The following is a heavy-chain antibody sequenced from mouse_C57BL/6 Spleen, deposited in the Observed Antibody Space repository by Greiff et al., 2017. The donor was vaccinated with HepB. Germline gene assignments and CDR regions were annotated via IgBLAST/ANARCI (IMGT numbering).Heavy chain of an antibody. Sequence: VQLQQSGPELVKPGASVKIPCKASGYTFTDYNMDWVKQSNGKSLEWIGDINPNNGGTIYNQKFKGKATLTVDKSSSTAYMELRSLTSEDTAVYYCARGPYYYGSSYAMDYWGQGTSVTVSS. CDR1: GYTFTDYN. CDR3: ARGPYYYGSSYAMDY. D-gene: IGHD1-1*01. V-gene: IGHV1-18*01. CDR2: INPNNGGT. J-gene: IGHJ4*01.